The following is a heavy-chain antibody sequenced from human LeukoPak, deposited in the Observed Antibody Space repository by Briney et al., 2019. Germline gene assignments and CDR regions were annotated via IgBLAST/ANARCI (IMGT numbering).Heavy chain of an antibody. J-gene: IGHJ4*02. Sequence: GVSLRLSCAASGFTFSTYWMSWVRQAPGKGRECVANIKRDGSEKYYVDSVKGRFTIFRDDAKRSLYLQMNSLRAEDTAVYFCARVYTGNRWHFDYWGQGTLVTVSS. CDR2: IKRDGSEK. CDR3: ARVYTGNRWHFDY. CDR1: GFTFSTYW. V-gene: IGHV3-7*03. D-gene: IGHD2-2*02.